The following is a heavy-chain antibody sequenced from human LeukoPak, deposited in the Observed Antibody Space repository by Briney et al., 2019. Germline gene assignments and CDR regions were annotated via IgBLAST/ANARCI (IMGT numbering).Heavy chain of an antibody. D-gene: IGHD3-10*01. V-gene: IGHV1-8*02. CDR2: INPNSGNT. CDR1: GYTFTGYY. J-gene: IGHJ4*02. CDR3: ARGAGETYYYGSGSYHY. Sequence: ASVKVSCKASGYTFTGYYMHWVRQAPGQGLEWMGWINPNSGNTGYAQKFQGRVTMTRNTSISTAYMELSSLRSEDTAVYYCARGAGETYYYGSGSYHYWGQGTLVTVSS.